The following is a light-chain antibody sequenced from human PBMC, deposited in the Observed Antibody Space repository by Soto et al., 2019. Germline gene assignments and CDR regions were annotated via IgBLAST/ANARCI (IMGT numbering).Light chain of an antibody. J-gene: IGLJ1*01. Sequence: QSALTQPASVSGSPGQSITISCTGTSSDVGGYNYVSWYQQHPGKAPKLMIYEVSNRPSGASNRFSGSMSGNTASLTISGLQAEDEADYYCSSYTSCSTLYVFGTGSKVTVL. V-gene: IGLV2-14*01. CDR3: SSYTSCSTLYV. CDR2: EVS. CDR1: SSDVGGYNY.